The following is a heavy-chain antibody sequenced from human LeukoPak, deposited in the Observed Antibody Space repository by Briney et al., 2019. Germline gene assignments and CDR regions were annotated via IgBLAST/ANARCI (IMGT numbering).Heavy chain of an antibody. V-gene: IGHV3-21*01. D-gene: IGHD3-10*01. CDR3: ARGLVVRGINGMDV. J-gene: IGHJ6*02. CDR1: GFTFSSYS. CDR2: ISSSSSYI. Sequence: GGSLRLSCAASGFTFSSYSMNWVRQAPGKGLEWVSSISSSSSYICYADSVKGRFTISRDNAKNSLYLQMNSLRAEDTAVYYCARGLVVRGINGMDVWGQGTTVTVPS.